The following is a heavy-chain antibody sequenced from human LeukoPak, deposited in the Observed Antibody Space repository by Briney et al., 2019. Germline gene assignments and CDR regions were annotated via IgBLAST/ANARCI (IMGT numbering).Heavy chain of an antibody. CDR2: IIPIFGTA. CDR1: GGTFSSYA. CDR3: TSDVVPAAIVYAFDI. Sequence: SVKVSCKASGGTFSSYAISWVRQAPGQGLEWMGRIIPIFGTANYAQKFQGRVTITTDESTSTAYMELSSLRSEDTAVYYCTSDVVPAAIVYAFDIWGQETMVTVSS. J-gene: IGHJ3*02. V-gene: IGHV1-69*05. D-gene: IGHD2-2*02.